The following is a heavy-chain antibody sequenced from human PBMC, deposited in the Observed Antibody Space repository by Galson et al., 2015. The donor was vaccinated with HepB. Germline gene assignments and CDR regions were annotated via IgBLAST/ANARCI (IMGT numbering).Heavy chain of an antibody. Sequence: SLRLSCAASRFTFNFYAMSWVRLAPGKGLEWVSSIGSSGDSTYYADSLKGRFTISRDNFKNTLYLQMNGLRPEDTAVYYCAKDHYTSSWYSYWGRGTRVTVSS. CDR1: RFTFNFYA. V-gene: IGHV3-23*01. CDR2: IGSSGDST. J-gene: IGHJ4*02. D-gene: IGHD6-13*01. CDR3: AKDHYTSSWYSY.